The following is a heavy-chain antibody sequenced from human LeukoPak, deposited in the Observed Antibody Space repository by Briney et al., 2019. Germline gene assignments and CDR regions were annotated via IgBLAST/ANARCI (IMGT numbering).Heavy chain of an antibody. Sequence: GGSLRLSCAATGFTFSTYWMSWVRQAPGKGLEWVANMRQDGSEKYYLGSLNGRFTISRDNAKNSLYLQMNSLTVEDTALYYCARIVVYYFDYWGQGTLVTVSS. J-gene: IGHJ4*02. D-gene: IGHD3-22*01. CDR2: MRQDGSEK. CDR1: GFTFSTYW. V-gene: IGHV3-7*01. CDR3: ARIVVYYFDY.